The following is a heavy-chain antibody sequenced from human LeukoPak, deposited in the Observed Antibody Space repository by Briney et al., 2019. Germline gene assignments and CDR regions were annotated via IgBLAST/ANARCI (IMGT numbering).Heavy chain of an antibody. CDR1: GGSISSYY. J-gene: IGHJ4*02. Sequence: SETLSLTCTVSGGSISSYYWSWIRQPPGKGLELIGYIYYSRSTNYNPSIKSRVTISVDTSKNQFSLKLSSVTAADTAVYYCARTSSSRGFDYWGQGTLVTVSS. D-gene: IGHD6-13*01. CDR2: IYYSRST. CDR3: ARTSSSRGFDY. V-gene: IGHV4-59*08.